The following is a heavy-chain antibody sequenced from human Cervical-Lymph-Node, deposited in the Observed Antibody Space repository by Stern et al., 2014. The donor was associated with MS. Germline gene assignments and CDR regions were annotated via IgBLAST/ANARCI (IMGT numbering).Heavy chain of an antibody. D-gene: IGHD1-26*01. J-gene: IGHJ4*02. Sequence: EDQLVESGGGLVKPGGSLRLSCAVSGFTFSISYMNWVRQAPGKGLEWVSSISSDSSYIFYADSVQGRFTVSRDHAKKLLYLQMNSLRVEDTAVYYCARVLGDSGSYYIESWGQGTLVTVSP. CDR2: ISSDSSYI. CDR1: GFTFSISY. V-gene: IGHV3-21*01. CDR3: ARVLGDSGSYYIES.